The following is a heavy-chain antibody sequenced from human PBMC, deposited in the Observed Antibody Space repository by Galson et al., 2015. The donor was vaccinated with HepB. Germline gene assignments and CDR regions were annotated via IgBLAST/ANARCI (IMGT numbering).Heavy chain of an antibody. Sequence: SLRLSCAASGFTFDDYTMHWVRQAPGKGLEWVSLISWDGVTTYYADSVKGRFTVSRDNSKHSLFLQMNSLRTQDTALYYCVKDLTYYYGSGIRRAYGPDVWGQGTPVTVAS. CDR1: GFTFDDYT. J-gene: IGHJ6*02. CDR3: VKDLTYYYGSGIRRAYGPDV. V-gene: IGHV3-43*01. D-gene: IGHD3-10*01. CDR2: ISWDGVTT.